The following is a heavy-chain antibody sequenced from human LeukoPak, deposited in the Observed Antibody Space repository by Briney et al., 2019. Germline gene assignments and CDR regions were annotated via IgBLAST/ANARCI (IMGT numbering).Heavy chain of an antibody. V-gene: IGHV3-21*01. CDR1: RFTFSSYS. CDR3: AGGLVDTAMVD. Sequence: PGGSLRLSCAASRFTFSSYSMNWVRQAPGKGLEWVSFISGSRSYILYADSVQGRFTISRDNAKNSLYLQMNSLRAEDTAVYYCAGGLVDTAMVDWGQGTLVTVSS. J-gene: IGHJ4*02. D-gene: IGHD5-18*01. CDR2: ISGSRSYI.